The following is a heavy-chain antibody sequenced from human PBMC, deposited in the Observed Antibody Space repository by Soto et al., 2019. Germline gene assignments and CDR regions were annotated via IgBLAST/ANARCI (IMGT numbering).Heavy chain of an antibody. CDR2: IYYSGTT. CDR3: ARLGGSYAVPHFDY. J-gene: IGHJ4*02. D-gene: IGHD1-26*01. Sequence: SETLCLTCSVSGGSIDDYDGTWIRQPPGKGLEWMGYIYYSGTTTNYNPSPKSRVTLSVDTSKNQFSLKLSSVTAADTAVYYCARLGGSYAVPHFDYWGQGTLVTVSS. CDR1: GGSIDDYD. V-gene: IGHV4-59*08.